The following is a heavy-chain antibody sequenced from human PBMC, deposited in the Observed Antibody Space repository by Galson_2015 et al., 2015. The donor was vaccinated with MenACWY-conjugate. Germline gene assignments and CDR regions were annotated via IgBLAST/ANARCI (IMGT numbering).Heavy chain of an antibody. CDR2: ITDSGGST. Sequence: SLRLSCAASGFTFSTYAMRRVRQAPGKGLEWVSRITDSGGSTYYADSVKGRFSISRDNSKNTLYLQMDSLRAEDTAVYYCARRTYSMDVWGQGTTVTVSS. D-gene: IGHD2-21*01. CDR1: GFTFSTYA. J-gene: IGHJ6*02. CDR3: ARRTYSMDV. V-gene: IGHV3-23*01.